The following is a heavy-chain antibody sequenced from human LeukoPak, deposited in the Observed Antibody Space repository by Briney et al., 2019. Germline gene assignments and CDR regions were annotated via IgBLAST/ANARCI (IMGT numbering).Heavy chain of an antibody. Sequence: PSETLSLTCTVSGGSISGSSYYWSWIRQPPGKGLEWIGYIYYSGSTNYNPSLKSRVTISVDTSKNQFSLKLSSVTAADTAVYYCARDLGDRSGWYGRIDYWGQGTLVTVSS. J-gene: IGHJ4*02. CDR3: ARDLGDRSGWYGRIDY. D-gene: IGHD6-19*01. V-gene: IGHV4-61*01. CDR2: IYYSGST. CDR1: GGSISGSSYY.